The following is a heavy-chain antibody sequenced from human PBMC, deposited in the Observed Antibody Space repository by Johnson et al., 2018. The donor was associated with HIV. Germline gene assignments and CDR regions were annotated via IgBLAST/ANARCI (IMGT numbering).Heavy chain of an antibody. CDR2: ISSSGSTL. J-gene: IGHJ3*02. CDR1: GFTLSNHY. V-gene: IGHV3-11*01. Sequence: QVQLVESGGGLVKSGGYLRLSCAASGFTLSNHYMSWIRQPPGQGLEWISYISSSGSTLDYADSVKGRFTISRDNAKKSLYLQMNSLRGEDTALYYCARVRLSGSYQGDAFDIWGQGTMVTVSS. D-gene: IGHD1-26*01. CDR3: ARVRLSGSYQGDAFDI.